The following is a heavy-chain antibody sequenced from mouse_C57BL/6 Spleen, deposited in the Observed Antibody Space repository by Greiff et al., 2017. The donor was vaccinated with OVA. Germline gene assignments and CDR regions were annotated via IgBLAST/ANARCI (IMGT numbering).Heavy chain of an antibody. D-gene: IGHD1-1*01. CDR2: IDPANGNT. CDR1: GFNIKNTY. V-gene: IGHV14-3*01. Sequence: VQLQQSVAELVRPGASVKLSCTASGFNIKNTYMHWVKQRPEQGLEWIGRIDPANGNTKYAPKFQGKATITADTSSNTAYLQLSSLTSEDTAIYYCACYYYGSSYVWYFDVWGTGTTVTVSS. CDR3: ACYYYGSSYVWYFDV. J-gene: IGHJ1*03.